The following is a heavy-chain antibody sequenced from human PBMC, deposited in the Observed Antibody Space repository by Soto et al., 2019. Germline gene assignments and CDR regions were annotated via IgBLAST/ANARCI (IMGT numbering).Heavy chain of an antibody. CDR2: ISSRSNYI. Sequence: EVQLVESGGGLVKPGGSLRLSCVHFGFNFSDYSMNWVRQAPGKGLEWVSSISSRSNYIYYADSVKGRVTISRDNSKKSLNLPMNSLRAEDTAVYYGARDFSTITILGWEYGMDVWGQGTAVTVSS. V-gene: IGHV3-21*01. D-gene: IGHD3-10*02. CDR1: GFNFSDYS. J-gene: IGHJ6*02. CDR3: ARDFSTITILGWEYGMDV.